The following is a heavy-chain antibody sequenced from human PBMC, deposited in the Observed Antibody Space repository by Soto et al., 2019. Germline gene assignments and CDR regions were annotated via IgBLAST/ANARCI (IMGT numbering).Heavy chain of an antibody. J-gene: IGHJ3*02. CDR1: GFTFDDYA. Sequence: GGSLRLSCAASGFTFDDYAMHWVRQAPGKGLEWVSGISWNSDNIVYADSVKGRFTISRDNAKNSLYLQMNSLRAEDTALYYCAKDLYTNYGDAFDIWGQGTMVTVSS. D-gene: IGHD4-4*01. CDR3: AKDLYTNYGDAFDI. CDR2: ISWNSDNI. V-gene: IGHV3-9*01.